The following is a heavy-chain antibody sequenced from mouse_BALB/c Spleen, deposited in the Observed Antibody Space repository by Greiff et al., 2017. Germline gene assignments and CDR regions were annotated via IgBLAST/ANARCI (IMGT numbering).Heavy chain of an antibody. D-gene: IGHD2-14*01. Sequence: LVEPAGGVVLPRGSRILFSSASAVFYSSFCKHCVLQAPEKRRLWVAYISSGSSSIYYADTVKGRFTISRDNPKNTLYLQLTSLRSEDTAMYYCARCDRYDDEDAMDYWGQGTSVTVSA. V-gene: IGHV5-17*02. J-gene: IGHJ4*01. CDR3: ARCDRYDDEDAMDY. CDR2: ISSGSSSI. CDR1: AVFYSSFC.